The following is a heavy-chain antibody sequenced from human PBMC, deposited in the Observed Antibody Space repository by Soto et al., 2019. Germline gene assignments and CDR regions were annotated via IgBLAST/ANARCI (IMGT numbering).Heavy chain of an antibody. CDR3: SRKLDGAADRPSHFYGMDV. CDR1: GLSFNDSA. V-gene: IGHV3-73*02. D-gene: IGHD6-13*01. J-gene: IGHJ6*02. CDR2: IRSKVNTYAT. Sequence: EVQLVESGGGLVQPGGSLKISCAVSGLSFNDSAIHWVRQASGKGLEWVGRIRSKVNTYATTYAASVKGRFIISRDDSKNTADLQMNSLKVEDTAVYFCSRKLDGAADRPSHFYGMDVWCHGNPVTVSS.